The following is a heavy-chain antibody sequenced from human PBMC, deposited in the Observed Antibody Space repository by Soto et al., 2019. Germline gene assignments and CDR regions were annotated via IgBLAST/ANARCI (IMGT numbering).Heavy chain of an antibody. CDR2: IRSKANSYAT. Sequence: EVQLVESGGGLVQPGGSLKLSCAASGFTFSGSAMHWVRQASGKGLEWVGRIRSKANSYATAYAASVKGRFTISRDDSKNKAYLQMNSLKTEDTAVYYCTRREVGIIAGGGMDVWGQGTTVTVSS. J-gene: IGHJ6*02. CDR3: TRREVGIIAGGGMDV. V-gene: IGHV3-73*02. CDR1: GFTFSGSA. D-gene: IGHD3-3*01.